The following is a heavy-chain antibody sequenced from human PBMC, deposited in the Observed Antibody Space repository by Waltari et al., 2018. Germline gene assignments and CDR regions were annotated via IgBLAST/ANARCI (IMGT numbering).Heavy chain of an antibody. CDR2: IYYSGST. V-gene: IGHV4-59*01. Sequence: QVQLQESGPGLVKPSETLSLTCTVSGGALSSYYWSWIRQPPGKGLDWICYIYYSGSTNYHPSLKRRVTISVDTSKNQFSLKLSSVTAADTAVYYCVRGVGYSSSWYFWFDPWGQGTLVTVSS. CDR3: VRGVGYSSSWYFWFDP. D-gene: IGHD6-13*01. CDR1: GGALSSYY. J-gene: IGHJ5*02.